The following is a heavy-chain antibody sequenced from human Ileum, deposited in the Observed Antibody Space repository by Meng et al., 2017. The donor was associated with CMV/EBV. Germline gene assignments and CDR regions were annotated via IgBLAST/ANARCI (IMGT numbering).Heavy chain of an antibody. V-gene: IGHV4-61*08. CDR2: VYYTGST. D-gene: IGHD4-11*01. CDR3: ARGPGSNGGDCFDP. CDR1: GDSISSGGHY. Sequence: SGDSISSGGHYWSWIRQPPGQALEWVGYVYYTGSTKKSPSLNSRVTMSVDTSKNQFSLKLTSVTAADTAVYYCARGPGSNGGDCFDPWGQGTLVTVSS. J-gene: IGHJ5*02.